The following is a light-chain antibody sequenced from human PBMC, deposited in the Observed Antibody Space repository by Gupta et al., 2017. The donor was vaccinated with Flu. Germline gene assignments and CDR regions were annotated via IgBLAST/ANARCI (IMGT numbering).Light chain of an antibody. CDR2: AAS. J-gene: IGKJ3*01. CDR3: QQSDSNPRT. V-gene: IGKV1-39*01. Sequence: DIQMTQSPSSLSASVGDRVTITCRASQSISSYLNWYQQKPGKAPKLLIYAASSLQSGVPSRFSGSGSGTDFTLTISSLQPEDFATYYCQQSDSNPRTFGHGTKVDIK. CDR1: QSISSY.